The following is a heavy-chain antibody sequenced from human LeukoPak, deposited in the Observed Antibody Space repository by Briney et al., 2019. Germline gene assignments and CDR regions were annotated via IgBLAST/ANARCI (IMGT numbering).Heavy chain of an antibody. D-gene: IGHD3-10*01. CDR1: GYTFTSYD. J-gene: IGHJ4*02. CDR2: MNPNSGNT. Sequence: ASVKVSCKASGYTFTSYDINWVRQATGQGLEWMGWMNPNSGNTGYAQKFQGRVTMTRNTSISTAYMELSSLRSEDTAVYYCARHARSGNLFDYWGQGTLVTVSS. CDR3: ARHARSGNLFDY. V-gene: IGHV1-8*01.